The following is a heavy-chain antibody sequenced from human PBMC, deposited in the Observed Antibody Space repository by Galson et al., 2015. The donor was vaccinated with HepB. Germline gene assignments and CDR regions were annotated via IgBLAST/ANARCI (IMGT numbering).Heavy chain of an antibody. D-gene: IGHD4-23*01. CDR1: GFTVSSNY. CDR2: IYSGGST. J-gene: IGHJ3*02. V-gene: IGHV3-66*01. CDR3: ARDGAPTTVGFDAFDI. Sequence: SLRLSCAASGFTVSSNYMSWVRQAPGKGLEWVSVIYSGGSTYYADSVKGRFTISRDNSKNTLYLQMNSLRAEDTAVYYCARDGAPTTVGFDAFDIWGQGTMVTVSS.